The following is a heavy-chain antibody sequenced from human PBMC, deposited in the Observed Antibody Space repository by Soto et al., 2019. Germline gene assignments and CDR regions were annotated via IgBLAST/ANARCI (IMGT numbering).Heavy chain of an antibody. CDR2: IGSSDNII. J-gene: IGHJ4*02. Sequence: QVQLVESGGGLVKPGGSLRLSCAASGFTFSDYYMSWIRQAPGKGLEWVSYIGSSDNIIYYADSVKGRFTISRENAKNSLYLQMNSLRAEDTAVYYCARDLGYYESSGYFDYWGQGTLVTVSS. V-gene: IGHV3-11*01. CDR3: ARDLGYYESSGYFDY. CDR1: GFTFSDYY. D-gene: IGHD3-22*01.